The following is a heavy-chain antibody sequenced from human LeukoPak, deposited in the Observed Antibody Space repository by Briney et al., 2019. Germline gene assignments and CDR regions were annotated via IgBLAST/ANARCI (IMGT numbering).Heavy chain of an antibody. D-gene: IGHD4-23*01. CDR2: IHGSDDNT. J-gene: IGHJ4*02. CDR1: GFTFSKAW. V-gene: IGHV3-23*01. Sequence: GGSLRLSCAASGFTFSKAWMTWVRQAPGKGLEWVSAIHGSDDNTHYADSVKGRFTISRDKSKNTLYLQMNSLRADDTAVYYCAKDLLRWSFDYWGQGTLVTVSS. CDR3: AKDLLRWSFDY.